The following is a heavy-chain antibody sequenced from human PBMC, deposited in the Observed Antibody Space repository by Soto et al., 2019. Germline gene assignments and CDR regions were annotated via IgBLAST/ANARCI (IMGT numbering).Heavy chain of an antibody. CDR2: ISAYNGNT. CDR3: ARSVLLWFGEPLAPHYGMDV. D-gene: IGHD3-10*01. Sequence: QVQLVQSGAEVKKPGASVKVSCKASGYTFTSYGISWVRQAPGQGLEWMGWISAYNGNTNYAQKLQGRVTMTTDTSTSTAYMELRSLRSDDTAVYSCARSVLLWFGEPLAPHYGMDVWGQGTTVTVSS. V-gene: IGHV1-18*01. CDR1: GYTFTSYG. J-gene: IGHJ6*02.